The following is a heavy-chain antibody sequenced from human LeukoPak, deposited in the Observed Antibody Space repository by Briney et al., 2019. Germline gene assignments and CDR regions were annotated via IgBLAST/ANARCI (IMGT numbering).Heavy chain of an antibody. CDR2: ISGSGGTT. Sequence: GGSLRLSCAASGFTFSSYALSWVRQAPGKGLEWVSVISGSGGTTHYADSVKGRFTISRDNSKNTLYMQMNSLGAEDTAVYYCARDYHDSSGSYGVDFWGQGTQVTVSS. D-gene: IGHD3-22*01. J-gene: IGHJ4*02. V-gene: IGHV3-23*01. CDR3: ARDYHDSSGSYGVDF. CDR1: GFTFSSYA.